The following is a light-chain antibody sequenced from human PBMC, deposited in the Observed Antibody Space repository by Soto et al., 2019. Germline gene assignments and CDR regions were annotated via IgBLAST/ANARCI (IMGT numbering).Light chain of an antibody. Sequence: QSVLTQPPSASGTRGQRVTISCSGSSSNIGSNAVNWYQQFPGTAPKLLIYTDNQRPSGVPDRFSGSKSGTSASLAISGLQSEDEADYFCAAWDGSLNAYVFGTGTKVTVL. V-gene: IGLV1-44*01. CDR1: SSNIGSNA. CDR3: AAWDGSLNAYV. J-gene: IGLJ1*01. CDR2: TDN.